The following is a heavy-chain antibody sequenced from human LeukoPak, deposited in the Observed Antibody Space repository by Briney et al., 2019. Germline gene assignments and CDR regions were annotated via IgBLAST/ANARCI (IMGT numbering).Heavy chain of an antibody. V-gene: IGHV3-23*01. Sequence: PGGSLRLSCAASGFTFSSYAMSWVRQAPGKGLEWVSAISGIGGSTYYADSVKGRFTISRDNSKNTLYLQMNSLRAEDTAVYYCAKDLMITFGGVIVMPLFDYWGQGTLVTVSS. J-gene: IGHJ4*02. CDR2: ISGIGGST. CDR1: GFTFSSYA. D-gene: IGHD3-16*02. CDR3: AKDLMITFGGVIVMPLFDY.